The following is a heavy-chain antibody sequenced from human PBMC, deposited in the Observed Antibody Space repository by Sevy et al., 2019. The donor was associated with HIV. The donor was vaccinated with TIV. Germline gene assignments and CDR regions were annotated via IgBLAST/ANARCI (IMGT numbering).Heavy chain of an antibody. J-gene: IGHJ3*02. CDR1: GFTFSSYA. Sequence: GGSLRLSCAASGFTFSSYAMHWVRQAPGKGLEWVAVISYDGSNKYYADSVKGRFTISRDNSKNTLYLQMNSLRAEDTAVYYCARDCSWYTLSDAFYIWGQGTMVTVSS. CDR3: ARDCSWYTLSDAFYI. V-gene: IGHV3-30-3*01. D-gene: IGHD6-13*01. CDR2: ISYDGSNK.